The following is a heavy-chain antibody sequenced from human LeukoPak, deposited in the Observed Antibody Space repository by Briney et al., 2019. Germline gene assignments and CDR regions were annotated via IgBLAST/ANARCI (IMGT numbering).Heavy chain of an antibody. CDR1: RFTFSSYS. CDR2: ISSGSSYI. CDR3: ARETVGVTTSGNFDY. V-gene: IGHV3-21*01. Sequence: GGSLRLSCGASRFTFSSYSMNWVRQAPGKGLEWVSSISSGSSYIYYADSVKGRFTISRDNAKNALFLQMNSLRAEDTAVYYCARETVGVTTSGNFDYWGQGTLVTVSS. D-gene: IGHD1-26*01. J-gene: IGHJ4*02.